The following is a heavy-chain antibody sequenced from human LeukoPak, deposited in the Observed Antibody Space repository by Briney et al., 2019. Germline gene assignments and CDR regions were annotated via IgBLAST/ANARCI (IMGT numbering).Heavy chain of an antibody. J-gene: IGHJ4*02. CDR1: GFTFTHYG. V-gene: IGHV3-30*02. CDR2: IRYDGSDK. D-gene: IGHD1-1*01. CDR3: AKEGTASKPSDLDH. Sequence: GGSLRLSCAASGFTFTHYGIHWVRQAPGKWLEWVAFIRYDGSDKYYADSVRGRFTLSRDNSKNTVYLQMNSLRTGDTAVYYCAKEGTASKPSDLDHSRQGTLVTVSS.